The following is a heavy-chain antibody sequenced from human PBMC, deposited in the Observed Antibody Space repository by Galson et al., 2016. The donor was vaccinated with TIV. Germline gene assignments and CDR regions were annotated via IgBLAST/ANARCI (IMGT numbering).Heavy chain of an antibody. CDR1: VFTFDAYW. V-gene: IGHV3-7*01. CDR3: ARVYSSYSFDY. J-gene: IGHJ4*02. D-gene: IGHD6-19*01. CDR2: INLDGDKQ. Sequence: GSLRLSCAASVFTFDAYWMNWVRQAPGKGLEWVANINLDGDKQYYLDSVKGRFSISRDKSKNTLYLQMSSLRPEDTAVYYCARVYSSYSFDYWGQGTTVTVSS.